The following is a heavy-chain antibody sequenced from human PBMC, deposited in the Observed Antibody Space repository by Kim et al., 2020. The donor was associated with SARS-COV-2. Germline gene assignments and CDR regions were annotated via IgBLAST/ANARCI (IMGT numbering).Heavy chain of an antibody. CDR3: ARGMFKTGFDV. V-gene: IGHV3-74*01. J-gene: IGHJ6*02. CDR1: GFTLRSYW. Sequence: GGSLRLSCAVSGFTLRSYWINWVRQAPGKGLVWVSRIGGDGISTHYADSVKGRFTVSRDNDDNTVYLQMNSLRADDTAVYYCARGMFKTGFDVWGQGTTVTVSS. CDR2: IGGDGIST. D-gene: IGHD3-10*02.